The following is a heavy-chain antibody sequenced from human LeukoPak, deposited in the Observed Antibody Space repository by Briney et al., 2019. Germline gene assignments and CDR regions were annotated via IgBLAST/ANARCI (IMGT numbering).Heavy chain of an antibody. CDR3: AKGNDDISTGFDY. V-gene: IGHV3-11*05. Sequence: KPGGSLRLSCAASGFTFSDYHLSWIRQAPGRGLEWVSYISSSSDYTNYADSVKGRFTISRDNSRNTLHLQMRSLRAEDTAVYYCAKGNDDISTGFDYWGQGTLVTVSS. D-gene: IGHD3-9*01. CDR2: ISSSSDYT. CDR1: GFTFSDYH. J-gene: IGHJ4*02.